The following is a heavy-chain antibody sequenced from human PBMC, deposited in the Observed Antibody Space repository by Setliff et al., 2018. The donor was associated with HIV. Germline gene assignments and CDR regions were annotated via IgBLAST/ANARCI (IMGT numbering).Heavy chain of an antibody. CDR1: GGSISSGSYY. CDR2: IYTSGST. J-gene: IGHJ6*02. CDR3: AREDYYYHGMDV. Sequence: SETLSLTCTVSGGSISSGSYYWNWIRQPAGKGLEWIGRIYTSGSTNYTPSLKSRVTISVDTSKNQFSLKLSSVTAADTAVYYCAREDYYYHGMDVWGQGTTVTVSS. V-gene: IGHV4-61*02.